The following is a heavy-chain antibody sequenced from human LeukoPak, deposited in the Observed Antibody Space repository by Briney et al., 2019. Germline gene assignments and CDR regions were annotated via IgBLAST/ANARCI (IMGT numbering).Heavy chain of an antibody. D-gene: IGHD3-3*01. Sequence: SETLSLTCAVSGYSISSGYYWGWIRQPPGKGLEWIGSIYHSGSTYYNPSLKSRVTIPVDTSKNQLSLKLSSVTAGDTAVYYCARLSYYDFWSGYSHYFDYCGHGTLVIVSS. CDR3: ARLSYYDFWSGYSHYFDY. J-gene: IGHJ4*01. CDR1: GYSISSGYY. CDR2: IYHSGST. V-gene: IGHV4-38-2*01.